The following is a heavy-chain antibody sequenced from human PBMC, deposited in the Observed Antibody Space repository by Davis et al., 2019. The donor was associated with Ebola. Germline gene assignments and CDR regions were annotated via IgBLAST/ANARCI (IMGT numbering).Heavy chain of an antibody. CDR1: GFTSPDYA. D-gene: IGHD6-13*01. V-gene: IGHV3-43*01. J-gene: IGHJ5*02. CDR2: LSWDGGST. Sequence: GESLKISCEASGFTSPDYAMHWLRQAPGKGLEWVSLLSWDGGSTYYADSVKGRFTISRDNSKNSLYLQMDSLRTEDTALYYCAKDYGSSWPPYNWFDPWGQGTLVTVSS. CDR3: AKDYGSSWPPYNWFDP.